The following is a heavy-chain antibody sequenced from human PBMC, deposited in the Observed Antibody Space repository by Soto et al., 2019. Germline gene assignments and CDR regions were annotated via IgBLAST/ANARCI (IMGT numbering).Heavy chain of an antibody. CDR1: GFTFSSYA. J-gene: IGHJ6*02. CDR3: TGAGDILTGLYYYYYGMDV. Sequence: LRLSCAASGFTFSSYAMSWVRQAPGKGLEWVSAISGSGGSTYYADSVKGRFTISRDNSKNTLYLQMNSLRAEDTAVYYCTGAGDILTGLYYYYYGMDVWGQGTTVTVSS. CDR2: ISGSGGST. V-gene: IGHV3-23*01. D-gene: IGHD3-9*01.